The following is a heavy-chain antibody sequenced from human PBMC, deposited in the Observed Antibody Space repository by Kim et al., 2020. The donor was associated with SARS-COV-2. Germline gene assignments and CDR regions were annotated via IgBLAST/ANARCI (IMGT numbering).Heavy chain of an antibody. Sequence: VKGRLTISRDNAKNLMYLQMNSLRAEGTAVYYCARDSIAAGGNYYFYGMDVWGQGTTVTVSS. J-gene: IGHJ6*02. CDR3: ARDSIAAGGNYYFYGMDV. D-gene: IGHD6-13*01. V-gene: IGHV3-11*05.